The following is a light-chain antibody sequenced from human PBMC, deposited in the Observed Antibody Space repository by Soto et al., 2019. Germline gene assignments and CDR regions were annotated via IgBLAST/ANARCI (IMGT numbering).Light chain of an antibody. CDR3: QQYNNYLWT. V-gene: IGKV1-5*03. CDR1: QSISSW. J-gene: IGKJ1*01. CDR2: KAS. Sequence: DIQMTQSPSTLSASVGDRVTITCRASQSISSWLAWYQQKPGKAPKLLIYKASSLESGVPSRFSGSGSGTEFTLTISSLQPDDFATYYCQQYNNYLWTFGQGTKVELK.